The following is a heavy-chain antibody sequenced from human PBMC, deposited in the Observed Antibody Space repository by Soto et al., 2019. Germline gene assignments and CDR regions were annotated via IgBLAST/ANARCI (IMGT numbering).Heavy chain of an antibody. D-gene: IGHD4-17*01. CDR3: AKEPGDYPSDDFDY. J-gene: IGHJ4*02. CDR1: GFTFSSYA. Sequence: EVQLLESGGGLVQPGGSMRLSCAASGFTFSSYAMSWFRQAPGKGLEWVSAISGSGFSTYYADSVKGRFTVSRDTYKNTLFLQMNSLRAEDTAVYYCAKEPGDYPSDDFDYWGQGTLVTVSS. CDR2: ISGSGFST. V-gene: IGHV3-23*01.